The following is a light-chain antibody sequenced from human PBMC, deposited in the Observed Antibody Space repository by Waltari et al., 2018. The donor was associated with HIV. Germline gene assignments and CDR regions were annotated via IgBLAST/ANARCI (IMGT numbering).Light chain of an antibody. CDR1: SSDIGSYNL. CDR3: SSYACARGGV. J-gene: IGLJ2*01. CDR2: DVN. Sequence: QSALTQPASVSESPGQSITISCSGTSSDIGSYNLVSLYQQHPGKAPKLIIYDVNKPPSGVSNRFSCSKSGNTASLTIAWLQAEDDADYYCSSYACARGGVFGGGTKLTVL. V-gene: IGLV2-23*02.